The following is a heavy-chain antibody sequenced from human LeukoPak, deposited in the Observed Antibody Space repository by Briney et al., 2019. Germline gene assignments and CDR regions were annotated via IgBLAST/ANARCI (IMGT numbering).Heavy chain of an antibody. Sequence: ASVKVSCKASGYTFTGYYMHWVRQAPGQGLEWMGWINPKSGGTNYAQKFQGRVTMTRDTSISTAYMELSSLRSEDTAVYYCARSIAVAGDVDYWGQGTLVTVSS. CDR3: ARSIAVAGDVDY. J-gene: IGHJ4*02. V-gene: IGHV1-2*02. CDR1: GYTFTGYY. D-gene: IGHD6-19*01. CDR2: INPKSGGT.